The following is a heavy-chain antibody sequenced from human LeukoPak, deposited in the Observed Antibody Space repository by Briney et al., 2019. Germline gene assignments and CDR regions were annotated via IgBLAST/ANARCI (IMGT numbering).Heavy chain of an antibody. J-gene: IGHJ4*02. CDR1: GYTFTDYN. CDR2: ISPNSGGT. CDR3: TVWFGELTH. D-gene: IGHD3-10*01. V-gene: IGHV1-2*02. Sequence: GASVKVSCKASGYTFTDYNMHWARQAPGQGLEWMGWISPNSGGTNYAQKFQGRVTMTRDTSITTAYMELSRLRSDDTAMYYCTVWFGELTHWGQGTLVTVSS.